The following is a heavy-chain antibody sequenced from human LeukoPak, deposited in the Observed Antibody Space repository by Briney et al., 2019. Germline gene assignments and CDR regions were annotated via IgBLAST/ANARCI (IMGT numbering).Heavy chain of an antibody. J-gene: IGHJ4*02. D-gene: IGHD6-19*01. CDR3: ARVPVAGYYFDY. CDR2: ISYDGSNK. V-gene: IGHV3-30-3*01. Sequence: GGSLRLSCAASGFTFSSYAMHWVRQAPGKGLEWVTVISYDGSNKYYADSVKGRFTISRDNSKNTLYLQMNSLRAEDTAVYYCARVPVAGYYFDYWGQGTLVTVSS. CDR1: GFTFSSYA.